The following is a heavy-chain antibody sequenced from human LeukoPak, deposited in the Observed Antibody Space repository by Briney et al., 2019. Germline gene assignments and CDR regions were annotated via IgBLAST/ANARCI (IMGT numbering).Heavy chain of an antibody. CDR2: INPKSGGT. D-gene: IGHD6-6*01. Sequence: ASVKVSCKASGYSFTGHYMHWVRQAPGQGLEWMGWINPKSGGTNYAQKFQGRVTMTRDTSISTAYMDMSSLRSDDTAVYYCAREGSSSLLDYWGQGTPVTVSS. V-gene: IGHV1-2*02. CDR3: AREGSSSLLDY. CDR1: GYSFTGHY. J-gene: IGHJ4*02.